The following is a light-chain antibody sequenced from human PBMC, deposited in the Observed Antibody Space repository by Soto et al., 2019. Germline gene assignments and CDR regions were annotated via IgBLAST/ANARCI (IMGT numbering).Light chain of an antibody. CDR1: QAIRND. CDR2: GAS. J-gene: IGKJ1*01. V-gene: IGKV1-6*01. Sequence: AIQMTQSPSSLSASVGDRVTISCRASQAIRNDLGWYQQKPGKAPNLLIYGASSLESGVPSRFSGSGSGTDFTLTISSLQPEDFATYYCLQYNYYPWTFGQGTKVEI. CDR3: LQYNYYPWT.